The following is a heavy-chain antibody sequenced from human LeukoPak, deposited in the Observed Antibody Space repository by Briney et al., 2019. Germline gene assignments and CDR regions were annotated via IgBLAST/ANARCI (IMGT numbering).Heavy chain of an antibody. J-gene: IGHJ4*02. CDR2: IYHSGST. CDR3: ARIGGYSYGGALDY. Sequence: PSETLSLTCAVSGYSISSGYYWGWIRQPPGKGLEWIGSIYHSGSTYYNPSLKSRVTISVDTSKNQSSLKLSSVTAADTAVYYCARIGGYSYGGALDYWGQGTLVTVSS. V-gene: IGHV4-38-2*01. D-gene: IGHD5-18*01. CDR1: GYSISSGYY.